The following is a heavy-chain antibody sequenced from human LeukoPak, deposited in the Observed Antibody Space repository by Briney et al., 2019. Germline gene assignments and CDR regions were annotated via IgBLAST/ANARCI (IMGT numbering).Heavy chain of an antibody. J-gene: IGHJ6*03. D-gene: IGHD3-3*01. CDR3: ARDNGVVHGVYYMGV. V-gene: IGHV3-7*01. CDR1: GFTFSSYW. CDR2: IKQDGSEK. Sequence: GGSLRLSCAASGFTFSSYWMSWVRQAPGKGLEWVADIKQDGSEKLYVNSVRGRFTISRDNAKMSLFLQMNSLRAEGTAVYYCARDNGVVHGVYYMGVWGKGTTVTVS.